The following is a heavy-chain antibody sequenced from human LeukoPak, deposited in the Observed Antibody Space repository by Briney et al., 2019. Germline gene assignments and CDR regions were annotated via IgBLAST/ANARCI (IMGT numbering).Heavy chain of an antibody. J-gene: IGHJ4*02. CDR1: GGSFSGYY. CDR3: ARGYSYVRKLDY. D-gene: IGHD5-18*01. CDR2: INHSGST. V-gene: IGHV4-34*01. Sequence: SETLSLTCAVYGGSFSGYYWSWIRQPPGKGLEWIGEINHSGSTNYNPSLKSRVTISVDTSKNQFSLKLSSVTAADTAVYCCARGYSYVRKLDYWGQGTLVTVSS.